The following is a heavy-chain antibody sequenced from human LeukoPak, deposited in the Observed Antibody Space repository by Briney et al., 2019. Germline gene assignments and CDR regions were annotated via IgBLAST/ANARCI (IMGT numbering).Heavy chain of an antibody. D-gene: IGHD2-15*01. CDR1: GGSVSSGSYY. Sequence: SETLSLTCTVSGGSVSSGSYYWSWIRQPPGKGLEWIGYIYYSGSTNYNPSLKSRFTISVDTSKNQFSLKLSSVTAADTAVYYCAREAVVAATKQYNWFDPWGQGTLVTVSS. CDR2: IYYSGST. CDR3: AREAVVAATKQYNWFDP. V-gene: IGHV4-61*01. J-gene: IGHJ5*02.